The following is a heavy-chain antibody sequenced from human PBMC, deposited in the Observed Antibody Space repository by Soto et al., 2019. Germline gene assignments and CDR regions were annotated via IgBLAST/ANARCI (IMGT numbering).Heavy chain of an antibody. D-gene: IGHD3-3*01. J-gene: IGHJ6*02. Sequence: QVQLQESGPGLVKPSETLSPTCTVSGGSISNYYWNWIRQPPGRGLEWIGYIYHSGSTNYNPSLKSGVTISVDTSKNQCSLRLSSVTAADTAVYYCARFDPYYGMDVWGPGTTVTVSS. CDR2: IYHSGST. V-gene: IGHV4-59*01. CDR3: ARFDPYYGMDV. CDR1: GGSISNYY.